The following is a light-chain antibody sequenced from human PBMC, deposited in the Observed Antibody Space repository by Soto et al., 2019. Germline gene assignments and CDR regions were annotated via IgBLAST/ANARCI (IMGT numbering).Light chain of an antibody. CDR1: QSVLYSSNNKNY. Sequence: DIVMTQSPDSLAVSLGERATINCKSSQSVLYSSNNKNYFAWYQQKPGQPPKLLIYWASTRESGVPDRFSGSGSGTDFTLTISSLQAEDVAVYYCQHYYTTPLTFGGGSKVEI. CDR2: WAS. CDR3: QHYYTTPLT. J-gene: IGKJ4*01. V-gene: IGKV4-1*01.